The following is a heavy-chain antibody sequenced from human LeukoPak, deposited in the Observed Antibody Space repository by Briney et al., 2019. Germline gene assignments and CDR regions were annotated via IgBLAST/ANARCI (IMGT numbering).Heavy chain of an antibody. CDR1: GGTFSSSA. Sequence: SVKVSCKASGGTFSSSAISWVRQAPGQGLEWMGRIIPILGTANYAQKFQGRVTITADKSTSTAYMELSSLRSEDTAVYYCVRNLYCSSTSCYLDYWGQGTPVTVSS. CDR3: VRNLYCSSTSCYLDY. D-gene: IGHD2-2*01. J-gene: IGHJ4*02. V-gene: IGHV1-69*04. CDR2: IIPILGTA.